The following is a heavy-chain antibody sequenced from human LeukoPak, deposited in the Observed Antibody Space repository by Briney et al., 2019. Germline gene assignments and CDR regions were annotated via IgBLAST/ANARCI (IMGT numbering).Heavy chain of an antibody. J-gene: IGHJ4*02. Sequence: PSETLSLTCTVSGGSISSYYWSWIRQPPGKGLEGIGYIYYSGSTNYNPSLKSRVTISVDTSKNHCSLKLSSVTAADTAVYYCARVYGEYSRGWYPRTRTIEYYFDYWGQGTLVTVSS. D-gene: IGHD6-19*01. CDR2: IYYSGST. CDR3: ARVYGEYSRGWYPRTRTIEYYFDY. CDR1: GGSISSYY. V-gene: IGHV4-59*01.